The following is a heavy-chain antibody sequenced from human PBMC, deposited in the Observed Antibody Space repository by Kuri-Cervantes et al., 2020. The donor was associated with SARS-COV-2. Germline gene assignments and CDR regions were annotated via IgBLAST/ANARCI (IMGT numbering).Heavy chain of an antibody. CDR2: INPNSGGT. J-gene: IGHJ6*02. V-gene: IGHV1-2*04. Sequence: ASVNVSCKASGYTFTGYYIHWVRQAPGQGLEWMGWINPNSGGTNYAQKFQGWVTMTRDTSINTAYMELSRLRSDDTAVYYCAGARVRGLITAYYYYGMDVWGQGTTVTVSS. D-gene: IGHD3-10*01. CDR3: AGARVRGLITAYYYYGMDV. CDR1: GYTFTGYY.